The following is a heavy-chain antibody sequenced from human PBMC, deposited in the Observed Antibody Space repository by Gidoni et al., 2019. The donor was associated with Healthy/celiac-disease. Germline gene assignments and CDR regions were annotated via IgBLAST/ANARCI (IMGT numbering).Heavy chain of an antibody. J-gene: IGHJ4*02. D-gene: IGHD4-17*01. V-gene: IGHV4-59*01. CDR1: AGSIRSYY. CDR3: AREGPTVTTYLNYFDY. Sequence: QVQLQESGPGLVKPSEPLSLTCTVSAGSIRSYYWSWIRQPPGKGLEWIGYIYYSGSTNYNPSLKSRVTISVDTSKNQFSLKLSSVTAADTAVYYCAREGPTVTTYLNYFDYWGQGTLVTVSS. CDR2: IYYSGST.